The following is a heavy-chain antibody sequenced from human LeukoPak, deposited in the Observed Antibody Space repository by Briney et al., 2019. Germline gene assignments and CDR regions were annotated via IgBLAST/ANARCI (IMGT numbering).Heavy chain of an antibody. CDR3: TRDVFSLGDS. CDR2: INHDGRLR. J-gene: IGHJ4*02. D-gene: IGHD2/OR15-2a*01. CDR1: GLTLTSCG. V-gene: IGHV3-74*01. Sequence: GGSLRLSCAPSGLTLTSCGMHWVRQSLGKGLLWLSHINHDGRLRNYAYSVKGRFTISRDIAKNTMYLQMNSLGADDTAMYYCTRDVFSLGDSWGQGTLVTVSS.